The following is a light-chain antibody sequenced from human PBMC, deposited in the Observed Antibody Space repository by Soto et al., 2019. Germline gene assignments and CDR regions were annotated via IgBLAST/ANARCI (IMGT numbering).Light chain of an antibody. CDR1: SSNIGSNY. CDR2: SNN. V-gene: IGLV1-47*02. Sequence: QSVLTQPPSVSGTPGQRVTISCSGSSSNIGSNYVYWYQQLPGTNAKLLIYSNNQRPSAGPAQFSGSNSGTTASLAISGLRSEEEADYYCAAWDDSLSAKVFGGGTKLTVL. J-gene: IGLJ3*02. CDR3: AAWDDSLSAKV.